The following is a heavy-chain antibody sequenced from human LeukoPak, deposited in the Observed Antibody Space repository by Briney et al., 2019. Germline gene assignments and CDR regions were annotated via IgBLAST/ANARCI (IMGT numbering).Heavy chain of an antibody. CDR2: ISSSSSYI. Sequence: GGSLRLSCAASGFTFSGYSMNWVRQAPRKGLEWVSSISSSSSYIYYADSVKGRFTISRDNAKNSLYLQMNSLRAEDTAVYYCARDGVPAATNYYYYYYMDVWGKGTTVTVSS. J-gene: IGHJ6*03. D-gene: IGHD2-2*01. CDR1: GFTFSGYS. CDR3: ARDGVPAATNYYYYYYMDV. V-gene: IGHV3-21*01.